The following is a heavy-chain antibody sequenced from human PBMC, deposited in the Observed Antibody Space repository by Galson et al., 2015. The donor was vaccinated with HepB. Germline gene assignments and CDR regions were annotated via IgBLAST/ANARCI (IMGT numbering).Heavy chain of an antibody. D-gene: IGHD3-22*01. CDR1: GGSFSGSY. CDR2: INHSGST. CDR3: ARAPISYYYDSSGYYYDY. Sequence: SETLSLTCAVYGGSFSGSYWSWIRQPPGKGLEWLGEINHSGSTNYNPSLKSRVTISVDTSKNQFSLKLSSVTAADTAVYYCARAPISYYYDSSGYYYDYWGQGTLVTVSS. V-gene: IGHV4-34*01. J-gene: IGHJ4*02.